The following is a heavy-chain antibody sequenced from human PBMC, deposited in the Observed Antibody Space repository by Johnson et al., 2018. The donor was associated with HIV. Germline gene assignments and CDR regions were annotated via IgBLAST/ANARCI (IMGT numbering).Heavy chain of an antibody. CDR1: GFTFSSYG. D-gene: IGHD6-19*01. CDR3: AREGGAVASRGFDI. V-gene: IGHV3-30*03. J-gene: IGHJ3*02. CDR2: ISHDGSDK. Sequence: QVQLVESGGRVVQPGRSLRLSCAASGFTFSSYGMHWVRQAPGKGLEWVAVISHDGSDKNYADSVKGRFTISRDNSKNTLYLQMNSLRAEDTAVYYCAREGGAVASRGFDIWGQGTMVTVSS.